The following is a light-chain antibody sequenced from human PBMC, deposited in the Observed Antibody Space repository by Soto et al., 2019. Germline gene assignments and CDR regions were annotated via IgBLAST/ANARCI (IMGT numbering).Light chain of an antibody. J-gene: IGKJ5*01. CDR1: QSVSSN. Sequence: EIVMTQSPATLSVSPGERATLSCRASQSVSSNLALYLQKPAQAPRLLIYGASTRATGIPARFSRSGSGTEFTLTISSLQSEDFAFLYCQQYDNLPITFGQGTRLEIK. CDR2: GAS. CDR3: QQYDNLPIT. V-gene: IGKV3-15*01.